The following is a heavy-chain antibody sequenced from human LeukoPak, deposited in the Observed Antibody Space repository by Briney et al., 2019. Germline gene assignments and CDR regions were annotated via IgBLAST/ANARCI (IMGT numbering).Heavy chain of an antibody. V-gene: IGHV5-51*01. D-gene: IGHD2-2*01. CDR2: IYPSDSDT. CDR3: ARHHSSTWPQGSWFDP. CDR1: GYIFTNYW. J-gene: IGHJ5*02. Sequence: GESLKISCMGSGYIFTNYWIGWVRQMPGKGLEWMGIIYPSDSDTRYSPSFQGQVTISADKSISTAYLQWSSLKASDTAIYYCARHHSSTWPQGSWFDPWGQGTLVTVSS.